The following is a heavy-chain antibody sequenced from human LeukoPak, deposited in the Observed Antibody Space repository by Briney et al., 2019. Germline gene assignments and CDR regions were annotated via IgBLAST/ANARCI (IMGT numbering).Heavy chain of an antibody. V-gene: IGHV3-9*01. CDR1: GFTFDDYA. Sequence: GGSLRLPCAASGFTFDDYAMHWVRQAPGKGLEWVSGISWNSGSIGYADSVKGRFAISRDNAKNSLYLQMNSLRAEDTALYYCAKGISGIVATGDNYWGQGTLVTVSS. CDR2: ISWNSGSI. J-gene: IGHJ4*02. CDR3: AKGISGIVATGDNY. D-gene: IGHD5-12*01.